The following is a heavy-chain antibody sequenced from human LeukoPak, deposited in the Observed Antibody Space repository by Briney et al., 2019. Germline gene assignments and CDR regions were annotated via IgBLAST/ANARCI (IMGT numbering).Heavy chain of an antibody. V-gene: IGHV3-66*01. CDR3: ARVIMVRGVTQFDY. CDR2: TYSGGKT. D-gene: IGHD3-10*01. CDR1: GFTVSSNY. Sequence: GGSLRLSCAASGFTVSSNYMSWVRQAPGKGLEWVSVTYSGGKTYYADSVKGRFTISRDNSKNTLYLQMNSLRAEDTAVYYCARVIMVRGVTQFDYWGQGTLVTVSS. J-gene: IGHJ4*02.